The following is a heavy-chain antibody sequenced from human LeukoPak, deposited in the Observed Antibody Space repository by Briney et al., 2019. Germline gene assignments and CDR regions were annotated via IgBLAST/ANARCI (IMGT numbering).Heavy chain of an antibody. CDR2: IYPCDSDT. D-gene: IGHD3-10*01. Sequence: GESLKISCKTSGYRFMYHFIAWVRQTPGKGLEWMGIIYPCDSDTRYSPTFEGQVTISADRSITTAYIQLTSLTASDTGMYYCARLPSSGADLTWFDPWGQGTLVTVSS. V-gene: IGHV5-51*01. CDR1: GYRFMYHF. J-gene: IGHJ5*02. CDR3: ARLPSSGADLTWFDP.